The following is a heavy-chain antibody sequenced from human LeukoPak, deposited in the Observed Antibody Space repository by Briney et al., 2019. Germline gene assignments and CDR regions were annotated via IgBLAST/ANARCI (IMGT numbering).Heavy chain of an antibody. J-gene: IGHJ4*02. CDR3: AREGGSGWYYFDY. D-gene: IGHD6-19*01. V-gene: IGHV3-64*01. Sequence: GGSLRLSCAASGFTFSSYAMHWVRQAPGKGLEYASAISSNGGSTYYANSVKGRFTISRDNSKNTLYLQMGSLRAEDMAVYYCAREGGSGWYYFDYWGQGTLVTVSS. CDR1: GFTFSSYA. CDR2: ISSNGGST.